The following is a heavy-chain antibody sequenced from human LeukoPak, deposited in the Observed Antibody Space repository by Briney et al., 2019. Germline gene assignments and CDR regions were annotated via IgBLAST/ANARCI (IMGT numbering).Heavy chain of an antibody. CDR3: ASSPIVGASQSFDY. J-gene: IGHJ4*02. D-gene: IGHD1-26*01. CDR2: IYHSGST. V-gene: IGHV4-38-2*02. CDR1: GYSISSGYY. Sequence: PSQSLSLTCTVSGYSISSGYYWGWIRQPPGKGLEWIGSIYHSGSTYYNPSLKSRVTISVDTSKNQFSLKLSSVTAADTAVYYCASSPIVGASQSFDYWGQETLVTVSS.